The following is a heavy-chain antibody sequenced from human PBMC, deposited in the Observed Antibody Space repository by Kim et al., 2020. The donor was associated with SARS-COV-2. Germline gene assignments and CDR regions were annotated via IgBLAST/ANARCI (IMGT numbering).Heavy chain of an antibody. Sequence: SETLSLTCAVSGGSISSGGYSWSWIRQPPGKGLEWIGYIYHSGSTYYNPSLKSRVTISVDRSKNQFSLKLSSVTAADTAVYYCARGGGYCSSTSCYRGGRNWFDPWGQGTLVTVSS. V-gene: IGHV4-30-2*01. CDR2: IYHSGST. CDR3: ARGGGYCSSTSCYRGGRNWFDP. CDR1: GGSISSGGYS. D-gene: IGHD2-2*01. J-gene: IGHJ5*02.